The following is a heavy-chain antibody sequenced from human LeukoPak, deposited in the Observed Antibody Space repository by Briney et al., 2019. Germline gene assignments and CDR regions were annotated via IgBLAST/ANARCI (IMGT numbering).Heavy chain of an antibody. CDR2: IYYSGST. CDR1: GGSISSGGYY. J-gene: IGHJ6*02. CDR3: ARAKLTNYYYGMDV. Sequence: SEILSLTCTVSGGSISSGGYYWSWIRQHPGKGLEWIGYIYYSGSTYYNPSLKSRVTISVDTSKNQFSLKLSSVTAADTAVYYCARAKLTNYYYGMDVWGQGTTVTVSS. D-gene: IGHD3-9*01. V-gene: IGHV4-31*03.